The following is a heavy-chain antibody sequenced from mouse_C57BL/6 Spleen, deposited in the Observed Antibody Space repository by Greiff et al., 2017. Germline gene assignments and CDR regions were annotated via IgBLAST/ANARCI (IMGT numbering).Heavy chain of an antibody. Sequence: EVQVVESGGGLVQPGGSLKLSCAASGFTFSDYYMYWVRQTPEKRLEWVAYISNGGGSNYYPDTVKGRFTISRDNAKNTLYLQMSRLKSEDTAMYYCARHDGYYGAWFAYWGQGTLVTVSA. V-gene: IGHV5-12*01. D-gene: IGHD2-3*01. CDR1: GFTFSDYY. CDR3: ARHDGYYGAWFAY. J-gene: IGHJ3*01. CDR2: ISNGGGSN.